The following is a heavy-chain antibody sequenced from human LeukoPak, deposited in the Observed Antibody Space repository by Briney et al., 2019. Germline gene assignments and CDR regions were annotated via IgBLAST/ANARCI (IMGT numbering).Heavy chain of an antibody. CDR2: INPSGGST. CDR1: GYTFTSYY. Sequence: GASVKVSCKASGYTFTSYYMHWVRQAPGQGLEWMGIINPSGGSTSYAQKFQGRVTMTRDMSTSTAYMELSSLRSEDTAVYYCARDWSTAMVIAYWGQGTLVTVSS. V-gene: IGHV1-46*01. J-gene: IGHJ4*02. D-gene: IGHD5-18*01. CDR3: ARDWSTAMVIAY.